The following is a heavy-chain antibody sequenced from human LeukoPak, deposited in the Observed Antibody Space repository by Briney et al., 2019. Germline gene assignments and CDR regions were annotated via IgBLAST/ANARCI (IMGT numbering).Heavy chain of an antibody. J-gene: IGHJ5*02. Sequence: GASVKVSCKVSGYTLTELSMHWVRQAPGKGLEWMGGFDPEGGETIYAQKFQGRVTMTEDTSTDTAYMELSSLRSEDTAVYYCATTAGYCSGGSCLPHNWFYPWGQGTLVTVSS. D-gene: IGHD2-15*01. CDR3: ATTAGYCSGGSCLPHNWFYP. CDR1: GYTLTELS. CDR2: FDPEGGET. V-gene: IGHV1-24*01.